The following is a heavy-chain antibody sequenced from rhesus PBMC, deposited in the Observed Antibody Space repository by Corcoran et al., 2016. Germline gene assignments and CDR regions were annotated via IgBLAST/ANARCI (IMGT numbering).Heavy chain of an antibody. J-gene: IGHJ5-1*01. CDR1: GGSISGIF. CDR3: VRDDHGYFPRYRRDV. CDR2: TYGSGGAT. D-gene: IGHD2-2*01. V-gene: IGHV4-147*01. Sequence: QVQLQESGPGLIKSSETLSLTCGVSGGSISGIFWRWFRQAPGTVLEWTGRTYGSGGATASNHSHTSRITISTDTSKSQFSLHLDSETSPDPAVYYCVRDDHGYFPRYRRDVWGPGVLISVSS.